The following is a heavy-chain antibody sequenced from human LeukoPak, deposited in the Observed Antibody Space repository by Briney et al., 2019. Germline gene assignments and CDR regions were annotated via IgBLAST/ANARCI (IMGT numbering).Heavy chain of an antibody. CDR3: ARAGTGLRGWFDP. CDR2: INHSGNT. J-gene: IGHJ5*02. V-gene: IGHV4-34*01. D-gene: IGHD3/OR15-3a*01. CDR1: GGSFSGYY. Sequence: SETLSLTCAVYGGSFSGYYWSWIRQPPGKGLEWIGEINHSGNTNYNPSLKSRVTISVDTSKNQFSLKLSSVPAADTAVYYCARAGTGLRGWFDPWGQGTLVTVSS.